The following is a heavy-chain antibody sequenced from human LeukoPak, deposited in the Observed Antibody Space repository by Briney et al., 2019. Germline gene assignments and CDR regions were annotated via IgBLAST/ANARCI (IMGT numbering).Heavy chain of an antibody. D-gene: IGHD6-13*01. CDR3: ARVYVSSSGFDY. CDR2: IYYGGST. J-gene: IGHJ4*02. CDR1: GGAVSSGTYY. V-gene: IGHV4-61*01. Sequence: PSETLSLTCSVSGGAVSSGTYYWSWIRQPPGKGLEWIGYIYYGGSTNYNPSLKSRVTISVDTSKDQFSLRLNSVTAADTAVYYCARVYVSSSGFDYWGQGTQVTVSS.